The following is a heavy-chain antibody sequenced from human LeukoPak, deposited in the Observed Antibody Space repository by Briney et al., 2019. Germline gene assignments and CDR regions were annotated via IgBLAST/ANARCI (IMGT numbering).Heavy chain of an antibody. CDR1: GFTVSSNY. CDR3: ARDPPPNWNYGDPCYYFDY. CDR2: IYSGGST. Sequence: PGGSLRLSCAASGFTVSSNYMNWVRQAPGKGLEWVSVIYSGGSTYYADSVKGRFTISRDNSKNTLYLQMNSLRAEDTAVYYCARDPPPNWNYGDPCYYFDYWGQGTLVTVSS. J-gene: IGHJ4*02. V-gene: IGHV3-66*01. D-gene: IGHD1-7*01.